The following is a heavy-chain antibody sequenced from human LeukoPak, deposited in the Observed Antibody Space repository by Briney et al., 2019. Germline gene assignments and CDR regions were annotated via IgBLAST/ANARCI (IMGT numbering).Heavy chain of an antibody. V-gene: IGHV3-11*04. D-gene: IGHD3-3*01. CDR1: GFTFSDYY. CDR2: ISSSGSTI. Sequence: SGGSLRLSCAASGFTFSDYYMSWIRQAPGKGLEWVSYISSSGSTIYYADSVKGRFTISRDNAKNSLYLQMNSLRAEDTAVYYCAKEVMAHYDFWGGPGVWGQGTLVTVSS. J-gene: IGHJ4*02. CDR3: AKEVMAHYDFWGGPGV.